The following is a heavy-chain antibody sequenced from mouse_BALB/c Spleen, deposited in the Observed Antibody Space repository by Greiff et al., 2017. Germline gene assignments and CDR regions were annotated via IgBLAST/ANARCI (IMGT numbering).Heavy chain of an antibody. CDR3: AYGSTYDWYFDV. Sequence: QSGAELVRSGASVKMSCKASGYTFTSYNMHWVKQTPGQGLEWIGYIYPGNGGTNYNQKFKGKATLTADTSSSTAYMQISSLTSEDSAVYFCAYGSTYDWYFDVWGEGTTVTVSS. CDR1: GYTFTSYN. CDR2: IYPGNGGT. J-gene: IGHJ1*01. D-gene: IGHD1-1*02. V-gene: IGHV1-12*01.